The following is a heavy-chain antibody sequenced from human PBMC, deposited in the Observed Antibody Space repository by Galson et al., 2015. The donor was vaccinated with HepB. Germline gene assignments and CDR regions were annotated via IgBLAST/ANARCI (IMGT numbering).Heavy chain of an antibody. CDR2: IIPIFGTA. D-gene: IGHD1-26*01. J-gene: IGHJ4*02. Sequence: SCKASGGTFSSYALSWVRQAPGQGLEWMGGIIPIFGTANYAQKFQGRVTITADESTSTAYMELSSLRSEDTAVYYCARENGVGATTSVDWGQGTLVTVSS. CDR1: GGTFSSYA. CDR3: ARENGVGATTSVD. V-gene: IGHV1-69*01.